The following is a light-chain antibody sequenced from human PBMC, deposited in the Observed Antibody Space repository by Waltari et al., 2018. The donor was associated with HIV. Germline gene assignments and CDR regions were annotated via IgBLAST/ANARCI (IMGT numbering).Light chain of an antibody. CDR2: GNS. Sequence: QSVLTQPPSVSGAPGQRVTISCPGISSTIGAGYDVHWYQQLPGTAPKLLIYGNSNRPSGVPDRFSGSKSGTSASLAITGLQAEDEADYYCQSYDSSLSWVFGGGTKLTVL. CDR1: SSTIGAGYD. V-gene: IGLV1-40*01. J-gene: IGLJ3*02. CDR3: QSYDSSLSWV.